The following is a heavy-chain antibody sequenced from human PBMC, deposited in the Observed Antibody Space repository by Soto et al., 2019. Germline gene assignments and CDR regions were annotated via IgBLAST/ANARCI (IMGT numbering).Heavy chain of an antibody. CDR3: ARGGSNHYYGLDV. Sequence: QVQLVESGGGVVQPGRSLRLSCVASGFTFSSYGMHWVRQAPGKGLEWVAVIWNDGSNKYYADSVKGRFTVSRDNSKNTIYLQMNSLRVEDTGVYYCARGGSNHYYGLDVWGQGTTVTVSS. V-gene: IGHV3-33*01. D-gene: IGHD3-16*01. CDR1: GFTFSSYG. CDR2: IWNDGSNK. J-gene: IGHJ6*02.